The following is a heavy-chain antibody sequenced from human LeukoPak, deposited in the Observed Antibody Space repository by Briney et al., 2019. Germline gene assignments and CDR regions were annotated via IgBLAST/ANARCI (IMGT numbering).Heavy chain of an antibody. D-gene: IGHD2-2*01. Sequence: KTSETLSLTCTVSGGSISSSSYYWGWIRQPPGKGLEWIGSIYYSGSTYYNPSLQSRVTISVDTSKNQFSLKLSSVTAADTAVYYCASLYRSSTSCYDYWGQGTLVTVSS. V-gene: IGHV4-39*07. J-gene: IGHJ4*02. CDR2: IYYSGST. CDR1: GGSISSSSYY. CDR3: ASLYRSSTSCYDY.